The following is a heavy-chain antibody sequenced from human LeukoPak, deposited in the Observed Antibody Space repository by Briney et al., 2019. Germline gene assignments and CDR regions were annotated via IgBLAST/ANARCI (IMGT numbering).Heavy chain of an antibody. CDR1: GFTFSSYA. Sequence: GGSLRLSCAASGFTFSSYAMSWVRQAPGKGLEWVSAISGSGGSTYYAGSVKGRFTISRDNSKNTLYLQMNSLRAEDTAVYYCAAIGSRANWGFDYWGQGTLVTVSS. J-gene: IGHJ4*02. D-gene: IGHD7-27*01. V-gene: IGHV3-23*01. CDR3: AAIGSRANWGFDY. CDR2: ISGSGGST.